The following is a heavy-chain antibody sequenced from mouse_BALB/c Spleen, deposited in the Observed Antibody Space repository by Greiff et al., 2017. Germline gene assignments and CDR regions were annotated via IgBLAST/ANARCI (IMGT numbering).Heavy chain of an antibody. CDR1: GFTFSSYG. J-gene: IGHJ3*01. V-gene: IGHV5-6*01. CDR3: AREAYGYEESFAY. D-gene: IGHD2-2*01. CDR2: ISSGGSYT. Sequence: EVQGVESGGDLVKPGGSLKLSCAASGFTFSSYGMSWVRQTPDKRLEWVATISSGGSYTYYPDSVKGRFTISRDNAKNTLYLQMSSLKSEDTAMYYCAREAYGYEESFAYWGQGTLVTVSA.